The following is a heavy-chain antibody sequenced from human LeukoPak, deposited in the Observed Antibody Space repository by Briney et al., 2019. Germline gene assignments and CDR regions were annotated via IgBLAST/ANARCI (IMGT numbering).Heavy chain of an antibody. D-gene: IGHD4-11*01. CDR3: ARPNVDYYNWFDP. J-gene: IGHJ5*02. CDR1: GYTFTGYS. V-gene: IGHV1-2*02. Sequence: GASVMVSCKASGYTFTGYSIHWLRQAPGQGPEWMGWINPNSDDTNYAQKFQDRITLTRDTSISTAYLNLINLRSDDTAIYYCARPNVDYYNWFDPWGQGTLVTVSS. CDR2: INPNSDDT.